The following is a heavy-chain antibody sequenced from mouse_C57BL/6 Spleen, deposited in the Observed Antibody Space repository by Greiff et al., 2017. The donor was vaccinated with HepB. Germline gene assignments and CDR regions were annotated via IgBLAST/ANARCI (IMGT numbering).Heavy chain of an antibody. D-gene: IGHD2-10*02. V-gene: IGHV1-82*01. CDR1: GYAFSSSW. J-gene: IGHJ2*01. CDR2: IYPGDGDT. CDR3: ARSQPYGHHY. Sequence: VKLQESGPELVKPGASVKISCKASGYAFSSSWMNWVKQRPGKGLEWIGRIYPGDGDTNYNGKFKGKATLTADKSSSTAYMQLSSLTSEDSAVYFCARSQPYGHHYWGQGTTLTVSS.